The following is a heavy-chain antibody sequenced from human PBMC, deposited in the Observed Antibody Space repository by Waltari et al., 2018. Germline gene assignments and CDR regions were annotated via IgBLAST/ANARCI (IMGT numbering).Heavy chain of an antibody. J-gene: IGHJ4*02. Sequence: QLQLQESGPGLVKPSETLSLTCIVSGGSISSSSYYWGWIRQPPGKGLEWIGSIYYSGSTYYNPSLKSRVTISVDTSKNQFSLKLSSVTAADTAVYYCAKHDYGDYNFAYWGQGTLVTVSS. CDR1: GGSISSSSYY. V-gene: IGHV4-39*01. CDR3: AKHDYGDYNFAY. D-gene: IGHD4-17*01. CDR2: IYYSGST.